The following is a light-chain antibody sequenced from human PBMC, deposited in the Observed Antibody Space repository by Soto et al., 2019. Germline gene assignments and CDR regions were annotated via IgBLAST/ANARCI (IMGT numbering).Light chain of an antibody. CDR2: GAS. CDR1: QTIASSY. Sequence: EIVLTQSPGTLSLSPGERATLSCRASQTIASSYLAWYQQKPGQAPRLLIYGASSRATGIPDRFSGSGSGTHFTFTISRLEPEDFAVYYCQQYASAPSTFGQGTKLEIK. V-gene: IGKV3-20*01. CDR3: QQYASAPST. J-gene: IGKJ2*01.